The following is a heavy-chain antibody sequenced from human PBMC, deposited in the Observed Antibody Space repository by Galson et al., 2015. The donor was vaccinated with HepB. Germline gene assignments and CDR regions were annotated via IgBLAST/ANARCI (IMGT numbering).Heavy chain of an antibody. D-gene: IGHD6-19*01. CDR1: GFTFGDYY. Sequence: SLRLSCAASGFTFGDYYMSWIRQAPGKGLEWVSYISSSGSTIYYADSVKGRFTISRDNAKNSLYLQMNSLRAEDTAVYYCARDRSSGRGSGWYATRNWFDPWGQGTLVTVSS. CDR3: ARDRSSGRGSGWYATRNWFDP. CDR2: ISSSGSTI. V-gene: IGHV3-11*01. J-gene: IGHJ5*02.